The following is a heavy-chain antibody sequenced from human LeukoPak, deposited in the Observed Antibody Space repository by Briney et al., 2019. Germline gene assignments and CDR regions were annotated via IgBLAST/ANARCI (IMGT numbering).Heavy chain of an antibody. V-gene: IGHV3-23*01. CDR2: IGGRGGSA. CDR1: GFTFSSYG. CDR3: AKQGRDWLRDYYYYMDV. D-gene: IGHD3-9*01. Sequence: PGGTLRLSCAASGFTFSSYGMSWVRQASGKGLEWVSSIGGRGGSAYYADSVKGRFTISRDNSKNTLYLRMNSLRAEDTAVYYCAKQGRDWLRDYYYYMDVWGKGTTVTISS. J-gene: IGHJ6*03.